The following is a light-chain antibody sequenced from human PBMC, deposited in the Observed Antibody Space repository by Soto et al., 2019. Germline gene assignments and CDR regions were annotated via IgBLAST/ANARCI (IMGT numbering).Light chain of an antibody. CDR2: XXX. CDR1: SSDVGGYDY. J-gene: IGLJ2*01. Sequence: QSALTQPASVSGSPGQSITISCTGTSSDVGGYDYVTWYQHHPGKAPKLMIYXXXXXXXXXXXXXXGSKSGNTASLTISGXXXXXXXXXYCSSYTTSSTPVFGGGTKLTVL. V-gene: IGLV2-14*01. CDR3: SSYTTSSTPV.